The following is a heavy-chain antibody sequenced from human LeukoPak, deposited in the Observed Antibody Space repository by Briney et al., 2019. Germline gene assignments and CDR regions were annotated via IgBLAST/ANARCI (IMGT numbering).Heavy chain of an antibody. D-gene: IGHD1-26*01. J-gene: IGHJ4*02. Sequence: SETLSLTCTVSGGSISSSSYYWGWIRQPPGEGVEWIGSIYYSGITYYNPSLKSRVTISVDTSKNQFSLKLRSVTAADTAVYYCARDVVGAPPTYWGQGTLVTVSS. CDR2: IYYSGIT. CDR1: GGSISSSSYY. V-gene: IGHV4-39*07. CDR3: ARDVVGAPPTY.